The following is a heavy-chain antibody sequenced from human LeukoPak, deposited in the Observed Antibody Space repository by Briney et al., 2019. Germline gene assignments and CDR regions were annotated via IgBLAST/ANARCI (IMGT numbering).Heavy chain of an antibody. V-gene: IGHV3-66*01. CDR3: ARGIGVDY. CDR1: GFTVSSNY. J-gene: IGHJ4*02. CDR2: INSGGTT. D-gene: IGHD2/OR15-2a*01. Sequence: GGSLRLSCAASGFTVSSNYMAWVRQAPGKGLEWVSFINSGGTTYYADSVKGRFTISRDNSKNTLYLQMNSLRVEDTAAYYCARGIGVDYWGQGTLVTVSP.